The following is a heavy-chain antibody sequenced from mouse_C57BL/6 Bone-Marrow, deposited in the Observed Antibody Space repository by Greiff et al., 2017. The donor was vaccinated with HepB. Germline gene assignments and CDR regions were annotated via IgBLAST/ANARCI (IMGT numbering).Heavy chain of an antibody. V-gene: IGHV14-4*01. Sequence: EVQLQESGAELVRPGASVKLSCTASGFNIKDDYMHWVKQRPEQGLEWIGWIDPENGDTEYASKFQGKATITADTSSNTAYLQLSSLTSEDTAVSYCTTLGLRSWFAYWGQGTLVTVSA. J-gene: IGHJ3*01. D-gene: IGHD2-2*01. CDR3: TTLGLRSWFAY. CDR2: IDPENGDT. CDR1: GFNIKDDY.